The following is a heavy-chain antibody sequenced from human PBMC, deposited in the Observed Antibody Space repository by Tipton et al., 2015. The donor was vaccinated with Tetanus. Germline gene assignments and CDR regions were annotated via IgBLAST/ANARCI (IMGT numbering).Heavy chain of an antibody. CDR2: SYSGGSYA. CDR1: GFTFDSYA. J-gene: IGHJ3*02. CDR3: GGFSFSDDLDI. V-gene: IGHV3-23*03. Sequence: SLRLSCAASGFTFDSYAMNWVRQAPGKGLEWVSVSYSGGSYAYYADSVKGRFTTSRDDSKNTLYLHMTSPRAEDTAVYYCGGFSFSDDLDIWGRGTMVTVSS. D-gene: IGHD2-15*01.